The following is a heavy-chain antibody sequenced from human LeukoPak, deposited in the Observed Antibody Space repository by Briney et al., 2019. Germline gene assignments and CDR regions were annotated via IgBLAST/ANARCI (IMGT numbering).Heavy chain of an antibody. Sequence: GGSLRLSCAASGFAFSSYWMSWVRQAPGKGLEWVANIKQDGSEKYYVDSVKGRFTISRDNAKNSLYLQMNSLRAEDTAVYYCASRAPYYDSSGYYPLFDYWGQGTLVTVSS. D-gene: IGHD3-22*01. V-gene: IGHV3-7*01. CDR3: ASRAPYYDSSGYYPLFDY. CDR1: GFAFSSYW. CDR2: IKQDGSEK. J-gene: IGHJ4*02.